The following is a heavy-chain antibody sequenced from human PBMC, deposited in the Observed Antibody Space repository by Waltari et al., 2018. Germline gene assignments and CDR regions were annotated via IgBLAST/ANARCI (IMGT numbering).Heavy chain of an antibody. CDR3: ARSHSSSWGLYGMDV. J-gene: IGHJ6*02. CDR1: GFTFSSYS. D-gene: IGHD6-13*01. Sequence: EVQLVESGGGLVKPGGSLRLSCAASGFTFSSYSMNWVRQAPGKGLEWVSSISSSSSYIYYADSVKGRFTISRDNAKNSLYLQMNSLRAEDTAVYYCARSHSSSWGLYGMDVWGQGTTVTVSS. CDR2: ISSSSSYI. V-gene: IGHV3-21*01.